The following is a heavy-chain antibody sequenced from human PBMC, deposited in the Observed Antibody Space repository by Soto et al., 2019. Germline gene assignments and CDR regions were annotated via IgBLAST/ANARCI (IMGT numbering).Heavy chain of an antibody. CDR2: IKSKTDGGTT. D-gene: IGHD3-10*01. CDR3: ARDGNSRGPNYFDY. J-gene: IGHJ4*02. Sequence: PGGSLILSCAASGFTFSNAWMNWVRQAPGKGLEWVGRIKSKTDGGTTDYAAPVKGRFTISRDDSKNTLYLQMNSLKTEDTAVYCCARDGNSRGPNYFDYWGQGTLVTVSS. CDR1: GFTFSNAW. V-gene: IGHV3-15*07.